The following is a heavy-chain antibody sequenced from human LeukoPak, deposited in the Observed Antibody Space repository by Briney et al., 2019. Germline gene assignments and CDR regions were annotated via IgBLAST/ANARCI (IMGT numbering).Heavy chain of an antibody. V-gene: IGHV4-4*07. CDR1: ADYFSDYY. CDR3: ARLPLGAFGEVLNFDF. J-gene: IGHJ4*02. D-gene: IGHD3-10*01. CDR2: IYASGST. Sequence: PSETLSLTCSVSADYFSDYYWSWIRQPAGKGLEWIGHIYASGSTNYNDSLKSRVTMSVDTSKKQFSLKVKSVTAADTAVYFCARLPLGAFGEVLNFDFWGQGTLVTVSS.